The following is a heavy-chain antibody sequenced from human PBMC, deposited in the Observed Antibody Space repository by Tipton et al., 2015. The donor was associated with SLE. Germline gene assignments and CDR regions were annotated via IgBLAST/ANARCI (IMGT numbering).Heavy chain of an antibody. CDR2: ISDNGDST. CDR3: ARGGRGYMDV. Sequence: SLRLSCAASGFTFNVYLMHWVRQAPGKGLEYVSAISDNGDSTFYAASVKGRFAISRDNSKNTLYLQMGSLRPEDMVTYYCARGGRGYMDVWGKGATVAVSS. CDR1: GFTFNVYL. J-gene: IGHJ6*03. V-gene: IGHV3-64*02. D-gene: IGHD3-16*01.